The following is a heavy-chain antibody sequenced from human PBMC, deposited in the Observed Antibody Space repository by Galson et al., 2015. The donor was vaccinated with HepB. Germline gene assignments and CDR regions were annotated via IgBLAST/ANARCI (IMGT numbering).Heavy chain of an antibody. V-gene: IGHV1-18*01. D-gene: IGHD2-21*01. CDR2: INPYNRDT. CDR3: ARGALGVVIGGTQNNGFDA. J-gene: IGHJ5*02. CDR1: GFTFSTYS. Sequence: SLKVSCTASGFTFSTYSITWVRQAPGQGLEWMGWINPYNRDTTYALNLQGRLTMTTGTFTSTAYMELRSLRSDDSAVYYCARGALGVVIGGTQNNGFDAWGQGTLVTVSS.